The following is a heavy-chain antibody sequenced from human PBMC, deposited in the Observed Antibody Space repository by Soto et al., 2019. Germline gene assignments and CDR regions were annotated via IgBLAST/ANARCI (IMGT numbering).Heavy chain of an antibody. V-gene: IGHV3-23*01. CDR2: ISGSGGST. CDR1: GFTFSSYA. D-gene: IGHD6-19*01. J-gene: IGHJ4*02. CDR3: AKDQNSGWYAPAFDY. Sequence: GGSLRLSCAASGFTFSSYAMSWVRQAPGKGLEWVSAISGSGGSTYYADSVKGRFTISRDNSKNTLYLQMNSLRAEDTAVYYCAKDQNSGWYAPAFDYWGQGTLVTVSS.